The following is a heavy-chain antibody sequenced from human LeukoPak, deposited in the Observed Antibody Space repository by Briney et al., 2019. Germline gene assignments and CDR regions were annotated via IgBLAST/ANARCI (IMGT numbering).Heavy chain of an antibody. V-gene: IGHV4-34*01. D-gene: IGHD3-22*01. CDR2: ISHSGST. CDR3: ATQGVVSYFDY. J-gene: IGHJ4*02. Sequence: PSETLSLTCAVYGGSFSGYYWSWIRQPPGKGLEWIGEISHSGSTNYNPSLKSRVTISVDTSKNQFSLKLSSVTAADTAVYYCATQGVVSYFDYWGQGTLVTVSS. CDR1: GGSFSGYY.